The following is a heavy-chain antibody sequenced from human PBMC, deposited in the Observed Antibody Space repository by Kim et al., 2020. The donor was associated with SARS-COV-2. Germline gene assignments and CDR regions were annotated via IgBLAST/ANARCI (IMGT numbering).Heavy chain of an antibody. CDR2: ITTRSDKI. CDR1: GFTFSSYT. J-gene: IGHJ3*02. D-gene: IGHD1-26*01. CDR3: AAEWEELPEGAFVI. Sequence: GGSLRLSCTGSGFTFSSYTVNWLRQAPGKGLEWVSAITTRSDKIYYAASVEGRFTIARDNAKNSLYLHMNSLRPEDTAVYFCAAEWEELPEGAFVIWG. V-gene: IGHV3-21*01.